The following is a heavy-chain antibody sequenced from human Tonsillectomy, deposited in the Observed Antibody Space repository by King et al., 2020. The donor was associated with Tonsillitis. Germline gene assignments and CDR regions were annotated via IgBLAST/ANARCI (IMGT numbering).Heavy chain of an antibody. Sequence: VQLVESGGGVVRPGGSLRLSCAVSGFTFDDYGMSWVRQAPGKGLAWVSGINWNGGSTGYADSVKGRFTISRDNAKNSLYLQMNSLRAEDTALYHCARAGYRILTGHFDYWGQGTLVTVSS. CDR2: INWNGGST. J-gene: IGHJ4*02. CDR1: GFTFDDYG. D-gene: IGHD3-9*01. V-gene: IGHV3-20*01. CDR3: ARAGYRILTGHFDY.